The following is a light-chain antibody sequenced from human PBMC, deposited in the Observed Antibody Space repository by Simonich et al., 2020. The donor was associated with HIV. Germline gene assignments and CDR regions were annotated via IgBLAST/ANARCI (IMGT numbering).Light chain of an antibody. CDR3: CSYAGSSTLV. Sequence: QSALTQPASVSGSPGQSITISCTETSSDVGGYNYVSWYQQHPGKPPKLMIYAVSTRPSGVSNRFSGSKSGNTASLTISGLQAEDEADYYCCSYAGSSTLVFGGGTKLTVL. CDR1: SSDVGGYNY. V-gene: IGLV2-23*02. CDR2: AVS. J-gene: IGLJ2*01.